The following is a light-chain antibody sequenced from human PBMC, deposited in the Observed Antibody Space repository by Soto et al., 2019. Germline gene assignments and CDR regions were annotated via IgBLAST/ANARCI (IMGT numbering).Light chain of an antibody. CDR1: SSNIGANYD. Sequence: QSVLTQPPSVSGAPGQRVTISCTGSSSNIGANYDVHWYQQRPGTAPKLLIFGNSNRPSGVPDRFSGSKSDTSASLAITGLQAEDEGDYYCQSYDSTLSARYVLGTGTKLTVL. V-gene: IGLV1-40*01. J-gene: IGLJ1*01. CDR3: QSYDSTLSARYV. CDR2: GNS.